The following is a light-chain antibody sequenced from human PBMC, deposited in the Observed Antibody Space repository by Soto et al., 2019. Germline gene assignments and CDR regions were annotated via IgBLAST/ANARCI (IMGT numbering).Light chain of an antibody. CDR1: RSDVGGYNF. CDR3: SSYTSSSTYVV. J-gene: IGLJ2*01. V-gene: IGLV2-14*01. Sequence: QSALTQPAYVSGSHGQSITISCTGTRSDVGGYNFVSWYQQHPGKAPKLMIYDVSNRPSGVSNRFSGSKSGNTASLTISGLQAEDEADYYCSSYTSSSTYVVFGGGTKLTGL. CDR2: DVS.